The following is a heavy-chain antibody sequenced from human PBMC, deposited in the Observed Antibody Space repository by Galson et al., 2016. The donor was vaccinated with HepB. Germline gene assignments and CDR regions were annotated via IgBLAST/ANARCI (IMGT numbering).Heavy chain of an antibody. CDR1: GFSFNTYT. V-gene: IGHV3-21*01. CDR2: ISSRSKHM. J-gene: IGHJ3*02. Sequence: SLRLSCAASGFSFNTYTMNWVRQAPGKGLEWVSSISSRSKHMYYADSLKGRFTISRDNTKNSLFLLMNGLRAEDTAVYYCAGNLNVITYGGVIVTDAFDIWGQGTMVTVSS. CDR3: AGNLNVITYGGVIVTDAFDI. D-gene: IGHD3-16*01.